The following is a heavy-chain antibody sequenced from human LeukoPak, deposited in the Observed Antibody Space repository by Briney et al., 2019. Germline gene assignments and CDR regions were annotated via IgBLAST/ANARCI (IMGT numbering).Heavy chain of an antibody. CDR1: GFTFSSYG. D-gene: IGHD3-3*01. J-gene: IGHJ4*02. CDR3: ARGAADFWSGYYGYFDY. V-gene: IGHV3-30*03. CDR2: ISYDGSNK. Sequence: GGSLRLSCAASGFTFSSYGMHWVRQAPGKGLEWVAVISYDGSNKYYADSVKGRFTISRDNSKNTLYLQMNSLRAEDTAVYYCARGAADFWSGYYGYFDYWGQGTLVTVSS.